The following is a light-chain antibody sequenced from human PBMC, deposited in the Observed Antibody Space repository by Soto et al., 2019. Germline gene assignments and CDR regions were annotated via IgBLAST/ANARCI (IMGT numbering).Light chain of an antibody. Sequence: QLVLTQPPSASGTPGQRVTISCSGTSSSIESNYVYWYQQLPGTATRLLIYRNNQRPSGVPDRFSGSKSGTSASLAISALRSEDEADYYCTVWDDSLRGRLFGGGTQLTVL. CDR3: TVWDDSLRGRL. J-gene: IGLJ2*01. CDR1: SSSIESNY. V-gene: IGLV1-47*01. CDR2: RNN.